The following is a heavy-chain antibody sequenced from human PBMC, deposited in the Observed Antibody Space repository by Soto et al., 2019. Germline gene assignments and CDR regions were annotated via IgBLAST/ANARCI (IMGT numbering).Heavy chain of an antibody. J-gene: IGHJ3*02. CDR3: ARHIVGATTPNAFDM. V-gene: IGHV3-7*01. CDR2: IKQDGSEE. CDR1: GFTFRTSW. Sequence: EVQLVESGGGLVPPGGSLRLACAASGFTFRTSWMSWVRQAPGKGLEWVANIKQDGSEEYYVDSVKGRFIISRDNAKNSLYLQMNSLRADDTAVFFCARHIVGATTPNAFDMRGQGTMVTVSS. D-gene: IGHD1-26*01.